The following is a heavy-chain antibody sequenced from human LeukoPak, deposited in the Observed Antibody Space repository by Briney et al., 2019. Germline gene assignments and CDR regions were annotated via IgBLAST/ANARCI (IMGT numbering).Heavy chain of an antibody. V-gene: IGHV3-30*03. D-gene: IGHD3-3*02. CDR3: ATDVSNYFER. Sequence: PGRSLRLSCAASGFTFSNYGMHWVRQAPGKGLEWVAVISHDLTYQAYADSVKGRFTISRDDSKNTLYLQMSSLRTEDTALYYCATDVSNYFERWGLGTLVTVSS. CDR1: GFTFSNYG. J-gene: IGHJ4*02. CDR2: ISHDLTYQ.